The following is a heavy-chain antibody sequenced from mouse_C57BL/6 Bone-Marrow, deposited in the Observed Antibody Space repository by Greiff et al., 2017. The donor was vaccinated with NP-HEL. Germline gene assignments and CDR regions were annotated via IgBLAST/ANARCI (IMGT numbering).Heavy chain of an antibody. CDR2: IYPGSGST. CDR3: ARKRGDSIDY. D-gene: IGHD3-3*01. Sequence: VQLQQPGAELVKPGASVKMSCKASGYTFTSYWITWVKQRPGQGLEWIGDIYPGSGSTNYYEKFKSKATLTVDPSSSTANMQHSSLTSEDSAVYYCARKRGDSIDYWGQGTALTVSS. V-gene: IGHV1-55*01. CDR1: GYTFTSYW. J-gene: IGHJ2*01.